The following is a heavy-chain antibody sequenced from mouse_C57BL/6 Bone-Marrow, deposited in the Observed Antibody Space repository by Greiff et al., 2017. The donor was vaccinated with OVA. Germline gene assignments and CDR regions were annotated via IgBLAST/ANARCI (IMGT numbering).Heavy chain of an antibody. J-gene: IGHJ3*01. CDR3: ARRGIDVGNPIAY. V-gene: IGHV1-81*01. CDR2: IYPRSGNT. D-gene: IGHD2-1*01. Sequence: QVQLQQSGAELVRPGDSVKLSCKASGYTFTSYCISWVKQRTGQGLEWIGDIYPRSGNTYYNEKFKGKATLTADKSSSTAYMELRSLTSEDSAVYFCARRGIDVGNPIAYWGQGTLVTVSA. CDR1: GYTFTSYC.